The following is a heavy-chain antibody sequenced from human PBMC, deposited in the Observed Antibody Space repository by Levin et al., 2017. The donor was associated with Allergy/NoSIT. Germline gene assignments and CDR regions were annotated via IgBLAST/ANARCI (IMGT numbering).Heavy chain of an antibody. CDR3: ARGPPLAS. J-gene: IGHJ5*01. V-gene: IGHV4-30-2*01. CDR1: GDSISRGTYS. Sequence: SETLSLTCAVSGDSISRGTYSWSWIRQPPGKGLEWIGYINHSGFTYFNPSLQSRVTISLDSPKNEFSLKLDSVTAADTAVYYCARGPPLASWGQGILVTVSS. CDR2: INHSGFT.